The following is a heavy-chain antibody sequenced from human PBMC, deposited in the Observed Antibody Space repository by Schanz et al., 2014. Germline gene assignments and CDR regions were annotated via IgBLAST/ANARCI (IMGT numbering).Heavy chain of an antibody. Sequence: EVQLVESGGGLVQPGRSLRLSCAASGFTFSIYGMSWVRQAPGKGLEWVSRMIGSGSSVFYADSVKGRFTISRDNSKNTVYLQMNSLRGEDTGMYYCARGDPVAGLDYWGRGTLVTVSS. V-gene: IGHV3-23*04. CDR3: ARGDPVAGLDY. J-gene: IGHJ4*02. CDR1: GFTFSIYG. CDR2: MIGSGSSV.